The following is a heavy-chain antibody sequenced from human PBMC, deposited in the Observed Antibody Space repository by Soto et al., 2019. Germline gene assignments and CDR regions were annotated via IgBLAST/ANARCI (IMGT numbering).Heavy chain of an antibody. CDR2: IHSSGTF. CDR1: GASISNAY. J-gene: IGHJ6*02. CDR3: ARDNIVSKGYGMDV. D-gene: IGHD5-12*01. Sequence: PSETLSLTCTVSGASISNAYWSWIRQAAGKRLEWIGRIHSSGTFNYNPSLKSRVSISRDTSKNQISLKLSSVTAADTAVYYCARDNIVSKGYGMDVWGQATTVTVSS. V-gene: IGHV4-4*07.